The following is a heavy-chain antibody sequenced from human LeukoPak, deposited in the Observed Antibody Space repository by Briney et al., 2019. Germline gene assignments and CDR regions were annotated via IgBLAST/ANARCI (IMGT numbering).Heavy chain of an antibody. CDR2: INHSGST. D-gene: IGHD6-13*01. CDR1: GGSFSGYY. Sequence: PSETLSLTCAVYGGSFSGYYWSRIRQPPGKGLEWIGEINHSGSTNYNPSLKSRVTISVDTSKNQFSLKLSSVTAADTAVYYCASKGGAAGTGVFDYWGQGTLVTVSS. CDR3: ASKGGAAGTGVFDY. V-gene: IGHV4-34*01. J-gene: IGHJ4*02.